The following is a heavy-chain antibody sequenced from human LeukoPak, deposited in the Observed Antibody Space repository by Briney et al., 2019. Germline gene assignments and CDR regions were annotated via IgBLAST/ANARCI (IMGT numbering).Heavy chain of an antibody. CDR1: GFTFSSYW. J-gene: IGHJ4*02. CDR3: ARGQQRVGSPIDY. V-gene: IGHV3-74*01. Sequence: GGSLRLSCAASGFTFSSYWMHWVRQGPGKGLVWVSRINSDGSSTSYADSVKGRFTISRDNAKNSLYLQMNSLRDEDTAVYYCARGQQRVGSPIDYWGQGTLVTVSS. D-gene: IGHD1-26*01. CDR2: INSDGSST.